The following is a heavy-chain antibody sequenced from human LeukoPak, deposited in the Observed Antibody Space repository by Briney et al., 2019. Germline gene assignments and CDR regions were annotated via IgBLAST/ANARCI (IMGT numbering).Heavy chain of an antibody. J-gene: IGHJ4*02. CDR3: ARSGYYYDSSGYYGDY. CDR1: GGTFSSYA. CDR2: IIPIFGTA. Sequence: ASVKVSCKASGGTFSSYAISWVRQAPGQGLEWMGGIIPIFGTANYAQKFQGRVTITADKSTSTAYMELSSLRSEDTAVYYCARSGYYYDSSGYYGDYWGQGTLVTVSS. D-gene: IGHD3-22*01. V-gene: IGHV1-69*06.